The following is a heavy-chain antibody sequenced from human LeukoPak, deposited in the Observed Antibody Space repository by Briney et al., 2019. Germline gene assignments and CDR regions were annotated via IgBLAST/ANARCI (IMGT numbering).Heavy chain of an antibody. CDR1: GFTFSSYS. CDR3: ARARGYRNWFDP. CDR2: ISSSSSYI. D-gene: IGHD5-18*01. V-gene: IGHV3-21*01. Sequence: GGSLRLSCAASGFTFSSYSMNWVRQAPGKGLEWVSSISSSSSYIYYADSVKGRFTISRDNAKNSLYLQMNSLGAEDTAVYYCARARGYRNWFDPWGQGTLVTVSS. J-gene: IGHJ5*02.